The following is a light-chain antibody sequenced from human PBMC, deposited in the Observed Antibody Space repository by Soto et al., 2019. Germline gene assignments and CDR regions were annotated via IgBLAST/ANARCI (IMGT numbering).Light chain of an antibody. CDR3: QQEDSSHRMCA. CDR1: QSVGSSY. J-gene: IGKJ2*02. V-gene: IGKV3-20*01. Sequence: EMVLTQSPGTLSSSPGERVTLSCRASQSVGSSYLACYQQKPGQAPRLLISGASSRATGIPARISGSGSGTDVTLTSSRMEPEDFSVYYCQQEDSSHRMCAFGQGTKLDIK. CDR2: GAS.